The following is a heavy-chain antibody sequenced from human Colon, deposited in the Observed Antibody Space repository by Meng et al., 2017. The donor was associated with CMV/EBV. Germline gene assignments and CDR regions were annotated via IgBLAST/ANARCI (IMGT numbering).Heavy chain of an antibody. CDR2: IYGSGRTT. CDR3: AKDSREYESSFDY. V-gene: IGHV3-23*03. CDR1: GFTFHDYG. D-gene: IGHD2/OR15-2a*01. J-gene: IGHJ4*02. Sequence: GESLKISCTASGFTFHDYGMNWVRRVPGKGLELVSVIYGSGRTTYYADSVKGRFTISRDNSKDTMYLQMNSLRVEDTAVYYCAKDSREYESSFDYWGQGTLVTVSS.